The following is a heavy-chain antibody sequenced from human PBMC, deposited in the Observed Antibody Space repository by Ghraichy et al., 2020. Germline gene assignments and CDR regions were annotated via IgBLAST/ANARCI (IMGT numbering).Heavy chain of an antibody. CDR1: GFTFSSYA. CDR2: ISGSGGST. D-gene: IGHD3-16*01. CDR3: AKDPRYSYHYYYYGMDV. J-gene: IGHJ6*02. Sequence: GGSLRLSCAASGFTFSSYAMSWVRQAPGKRLEWVSAISGSGGSTYYADSVKGRFTISRDNSKNTLYLQMNSLRAEDTAVYYCAKDPRYSYHYYYYGMDVWGQGTTVTVSS. V-gene: IGHV3-23*01.